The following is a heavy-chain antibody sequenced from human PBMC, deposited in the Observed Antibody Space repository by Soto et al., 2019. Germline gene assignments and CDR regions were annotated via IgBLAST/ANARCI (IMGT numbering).Heavy chain of an antibody. V-gene: IGHV3-30*18. CDR2: ISHDGTNK. J-gene: IGHJ4*02. D-gene: IGHD3-22*01. CDR1: GFTFSAYG. CDR3: AKDVYYYSRSGYYIFDS. Sequence: GGSLRLSCAASGFTFSAYGMHWVRQAPGKGLEWVAAISHDGTNKNYGDSVKGRFTISRDNSKKTLYLQMNSLRPEDTALYYCAKDVYYYSRSGYYIFDSWGQGTLVTVSS.